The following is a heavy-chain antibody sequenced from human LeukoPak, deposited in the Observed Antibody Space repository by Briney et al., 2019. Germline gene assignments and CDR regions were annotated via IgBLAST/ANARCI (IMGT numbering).Heavy chain of an antibody. CDR1: GFTFNNYA. CDR3: ARVREDTSSLGY. Sequence: GGSLRLSCAASGFTFNNYAMHWVRQAPGKGLEYVSAISRNGDSTYYSNSVKGRFTISRDNSKNTLYLQMGRLRAEDMAVYYCARVREDTSSLGYWGQGTLVTVSS. D-gene: IGHD6-13*01. CDR2: ISRNGDST. V-gene: IGHV3-64*01. J-gene: IGHJ4*02.